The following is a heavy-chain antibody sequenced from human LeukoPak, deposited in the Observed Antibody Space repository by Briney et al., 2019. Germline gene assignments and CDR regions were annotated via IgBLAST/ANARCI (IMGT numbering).Heavy chain of an antibody. CDR1: GYTFTSYG. V-gene: IGHV1-3*01. J-gene: IGHJ4*02. CDR3: ARDSRSGSYSYFDY. CDR2: INAGNGNT. Sequence: RRASVKVSCKASGYTFTSYGISWVRQAPGQRLEWMGWINAGNGNTKYSQKFQGRVTITRDTSASTAYMELSSLRSEDTAVYYCARDSRSGSYSYFDYWGQGTLVTVSS. D-gene: IGHD1-26*01.